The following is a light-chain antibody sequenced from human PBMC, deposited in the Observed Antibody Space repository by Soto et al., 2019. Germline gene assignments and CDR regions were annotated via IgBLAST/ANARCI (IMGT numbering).Light chain of an antibody. CDR3: TSYTSITLVV. CDR1: NSDIGGYDY. Sequence: QSALTQPASVSGSPGQSITISCTGTNSDIGGYDYVSWYQHHPGKAPKLLIYGVTNRPSGVSDRFSGSKSGNTASLTISGIQAEDEADYYCTSYTSITLVVFGGGTKLTVL. J-gene: IGLJ2*01. CDR2: GVT. V-gene: IGLV2-14*01.